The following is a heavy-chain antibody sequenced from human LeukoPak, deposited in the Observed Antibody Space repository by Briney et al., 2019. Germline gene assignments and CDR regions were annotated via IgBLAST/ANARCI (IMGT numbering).Heavy chain of an antibody. CDR2: IYYSGST. CDR3: ARGFLQVRRPSKYNWFDP. J-gene: IGHJ5*02. V-gene: IGHV4-31*03. CDR1: GGSISSGGYY. D-gene: IGHD3-10*01. Sequence: SETLSLTCTVSGGSISSGGYYWSWIRQHPGKGLECIGYIYYSGSTYYNPSLKSRVTISVDTSKNQFSLKLSSVTAADTAVYYCARGFLQVRRPSKYNWFDPWGQGTLVTVSS.